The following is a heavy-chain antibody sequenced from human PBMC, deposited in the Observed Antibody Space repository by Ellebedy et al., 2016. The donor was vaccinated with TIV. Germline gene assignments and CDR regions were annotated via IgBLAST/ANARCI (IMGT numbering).Heavy chain of an antibody. V-gene: IGHV4-59*08. CDR3: ARHAGNAEYAFDF. CDR1: GASIGGYF. CDR2: IHNGVTT. Sequence: MPSETLSLTCAVSGASIGGYFWSWIRQPPGKGLEWIAYIHNGVTTSYNPSLKSRVTISEDTSKNQFSLILTSVTAADTAVSYCARHAGNAEYAFDFWGQGSPVTVSS. D-gene: IGHD2-2*01. J-gene: IGHJ4*02.